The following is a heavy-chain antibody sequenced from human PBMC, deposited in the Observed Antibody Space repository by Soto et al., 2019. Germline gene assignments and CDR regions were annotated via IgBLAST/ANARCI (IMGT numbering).Heavy chain of an antibody. D-gene: IGHD1-26*01. CDR2: IIPIFGTA. CDR1: GGTFSSYA. Sequence: QVQLVQSGAEVKKPGSSVKLSCKASGGTFSSYAISWVRQAPGQGLEWMGGIIPIFGTANYAQKFQGRVPITADDSTSTAYMELSSLRSEDTAVYYCARCRRYSGSYYPDYWGQGTLVTVSS. CDR3: ARCRRYSGSYYPDY. J-gene: IGHJ4*02. V-gene: IGHV1-69*01.